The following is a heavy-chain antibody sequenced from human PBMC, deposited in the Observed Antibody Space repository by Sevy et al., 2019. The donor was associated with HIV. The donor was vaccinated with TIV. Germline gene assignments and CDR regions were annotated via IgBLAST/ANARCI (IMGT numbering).Heavy chain of an antibody. CDR2: ISNDGSDK. CDR3: ANSRGRYEGSSWLYYYYLMDV. J-gene: IGHJ6*02. CDR1: GFSFSRYG. Sequence: GGSLRLSCAAAGFSFSRYGMHWARQAPGKWLEWVAVISNDGSDKEYADSVKGRFIVSRDNSKDTVYLQMNSLRPDDTAVYYCANSRGRYEGSSWLYYYYLMDVWGQGTTVTVSS. V-gene: IGHV3-30*18. D-gene: IGHD6-13*01.